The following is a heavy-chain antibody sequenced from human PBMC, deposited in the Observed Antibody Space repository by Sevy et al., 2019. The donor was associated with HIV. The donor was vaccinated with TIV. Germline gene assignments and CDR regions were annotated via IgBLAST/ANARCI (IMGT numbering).Heavy chain of an antibody. Sequence: GGSLRLSCAASGFTFSYYNMNWVRQAPGKGLEWVSSISGGSSYIFYVDSVKGRFTISRDNAKDSLFLQMNSLRAEDTAVYYCARNLDYYASGPPDSWGRGSLVTVSS. V-gene: IGHV3-21*01. CDR3: ARNLDYYASGPPDS. D-gene: IGHD3-10*01. CDR1: GFTFSYYN. J-gene: IGHJ4*02. CDR2: ISGGSSYI.